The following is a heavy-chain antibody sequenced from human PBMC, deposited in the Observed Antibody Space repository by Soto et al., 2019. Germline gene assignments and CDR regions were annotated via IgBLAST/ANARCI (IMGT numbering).Heavy chain of an antibody. V-gene: IGHV4-4*07. D-gene: IGHD4-4*01. J-gene: IGHJ6*02. CDR1: GGSISSYY. CDR3: ARIDYSRQFAPFYYAMDV. Sequence: SETLSLTCTVSGGSISSYYWSWVRQPAGKGLEWIGRIYTSGSTDYNPSLKSRVTMSVDTSKNQFSPKLSSVTAADTAVYYCARIDYSRQFAPFYYAMDVWGQGTTVTVSS. CDR2: IYTSGST.